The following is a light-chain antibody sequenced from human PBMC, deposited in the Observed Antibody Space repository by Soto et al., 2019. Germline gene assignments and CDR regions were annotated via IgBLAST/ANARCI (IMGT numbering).Light chain of an antibody. J-gene: IGKJ2*01. V-gene: IGKV1-39*01. Sequence: EIQMTQSPSALSASVGDRVTVACRASQSIGTNVNWYQQKPGKAPYLLIYTASRLQSGVPSKFSGSGFGPDFTLTISSLQPEDFATYYCQQSYTTPYTFGQGTKLEIK. CDR2: TAS. CDR1: QSIGTN. CDR3: QQSYTTPYT.